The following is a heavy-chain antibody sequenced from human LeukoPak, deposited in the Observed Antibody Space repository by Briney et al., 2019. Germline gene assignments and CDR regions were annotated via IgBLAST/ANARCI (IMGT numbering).Heavy chain of an antibody. V-gene: IGHV3-7*02. D-gene: IGHD5-24*01. CDR3: ARTGGWLSNFDF. CDR2: IKQDGSEK. CDR1: GFTFSSYW. J-gene: IGHJ4*02. Sequence: GGSLRLSCAASGFTFSSYWMTWVRQVTGKGLEWVANIKQDGSEKYYVDSVKGRFTISRDSAKNTLFLQINSLRAEDTAVYYCARTGGWLSNFDFWGQGSLVTVSS.